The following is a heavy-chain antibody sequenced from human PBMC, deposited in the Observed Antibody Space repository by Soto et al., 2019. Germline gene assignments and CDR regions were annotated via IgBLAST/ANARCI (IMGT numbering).Heavy chain of an antibody. CDR1: GGTFSSYA. Sequence: QVQLVQSGAEVTKPGSSVKVSCKASGGTFSSYAISWVRQAPGQGLEWMGGTTPIFGTANYAEKFQGRVTITADKSPSTAYMELSSLRSEDTAVYYCARSGLQEIPYYFDYWGQGTLVTVSS. CDR2: TTPIFGTA. V-gene: IGHV1-69*06. D-gene: IGHD4-4*01. CDR3: ARSGLQEIPYYFDY. J-gene: IGHJ4*02.